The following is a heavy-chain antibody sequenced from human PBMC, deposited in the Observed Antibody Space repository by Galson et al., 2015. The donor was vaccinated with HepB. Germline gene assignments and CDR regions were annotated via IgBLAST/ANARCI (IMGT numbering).Heavy chain of an antibody. V-gene: IGHV3-15*01. D-gene: IGHD4-17*01. J-gene: IGHJ2*01. CDR1: GFTFSNAW. Sequence: SLRLSCAASGFTFSNAWMSWVRQAPGKGLEWVGRIKSKTDGGTTDYAAPVKGRFTISRDDSKNTLYLQMNSLKTEDTAVYYCTTYGDYVFWYFDLWGRGTLVTVSS. CDR2: IKSKTDGGTT. CDR3: TTYGDYVFWYFDL.